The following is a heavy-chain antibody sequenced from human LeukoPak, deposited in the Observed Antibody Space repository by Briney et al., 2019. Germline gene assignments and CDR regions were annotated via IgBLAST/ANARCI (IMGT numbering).Heavy chain of an antibody. CDR1: GGSISSYY. CDR2: IYYSGST. Sequence: SETLSLTCTVYGGSISSYYWSWIRQPPGKGLEWIGYIYYSGSTNYNPSLKSRVTISVDTSKNQFSLKLSSVTAADTAVYYCARRITMIAGYYFDYWGQGTLVTVSS. D-gene: IGHD3-22*01. V-gene: IGHV4-59*08. J-gene: IGHJ4*02. CDR3: ARRITMIAGYYFDY.